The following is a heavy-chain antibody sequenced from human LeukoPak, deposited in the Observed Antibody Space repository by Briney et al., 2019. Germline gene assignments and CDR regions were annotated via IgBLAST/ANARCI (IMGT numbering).Heavy chain of an antibody. CDR2: IYYSGST. CDR1: GGSVSSGSYH. V-gene: IGHV4-61*01. CDR3: VSPRGFSYGYFDY. D-gene: IGHD5-18*01. Sequence: PSETLSLTCTVSGGSVSSGSYHWSWIRQPPGKGLEWIGYIYYSGSTNYNPSLKSRVTISADTSKNQFSLTLGSVSATDTAVYYCVSPRGFSYGYFDYWGQGTLVTVSS. J-gene: IGHJ4*02.